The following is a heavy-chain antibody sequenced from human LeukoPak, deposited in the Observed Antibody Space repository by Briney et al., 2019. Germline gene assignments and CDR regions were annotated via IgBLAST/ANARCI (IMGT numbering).Heavy chain of an antibody. Sequence: ASVTVSCKASGYTFISYDMHWVRQAPGQRLEWMGWINAGNGDAKYSQKLQGRVTMTTDTSTSTAYMELRSLRSDDTAVYYCARTTNWGFLIDYWGQGTLVTVSS. D-gene: IGHD7-27*01. CDR3: ARTTNWGFLIDY. V-gene: IGHV1-3*01. CDR2: INAGNGDA. J-gene: IGHJ4*02. CDR1: GYTFISYD.